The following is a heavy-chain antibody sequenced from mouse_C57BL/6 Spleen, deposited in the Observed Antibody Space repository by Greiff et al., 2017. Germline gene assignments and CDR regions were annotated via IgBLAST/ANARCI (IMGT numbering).Heavy chain of an antibody. CDR3: ARHDYGSSYGYFDV. J-gene: IGHJ1*03. CDR1: GFTFSSYT. V-gene: IGHV5-9*01. Sequence: EVQLVESGGGLVKPGGSLKLSCAASGFTFSSYTMSWVRQTPEKRLEWVATISGGGGNTYYPDSVKGRFTISRDNAKNTLYLQMSSLRSEDTALYYCARHDYGSSYGYFDVWGTGTTVTVSS. CDR2: ISGGGGNT. D-gene: IGHD1-1*01.